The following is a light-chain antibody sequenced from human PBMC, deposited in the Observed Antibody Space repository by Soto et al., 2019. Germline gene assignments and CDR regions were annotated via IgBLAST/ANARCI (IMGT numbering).Light chain of an antibody. CDR1: QSLTNW. Sequence: DIQMTQSPSTLSASVGDGVVITCRASQSLTNWLAWYQQKPGEPPNLLIYDAYILESGVPSRFIGSGSGTEFTLTINNLQPEDFATYYCQHRGAFGQGTKVDI. CDR2: DAY. V-gene: IGKV1-5*01. CDR3: QHRGA. J-gene: IGKJ1*01.